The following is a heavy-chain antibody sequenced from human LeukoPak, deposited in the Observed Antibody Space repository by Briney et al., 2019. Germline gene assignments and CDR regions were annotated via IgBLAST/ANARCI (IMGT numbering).Heavy chain of an antibody. Sequence: ASVKVSCKASGYTFTSYGISWVRQAPGQGLEWMGGIIPIFGTANYAQKFQGRVTITADESTSTAYMELSSLRSEDTAVYYCARDYCSSTSCHRDDAFDIWGQGTMVTVSS. CDR3: ARDYCSSTSCHRDDAFDI. D-gene: IGHD2-2*01. V-gene: IGHV1-69*13. CDR2: IIPIFGTA. J-gene: IGHJ3*02. CDR1: GYTFTSYG.